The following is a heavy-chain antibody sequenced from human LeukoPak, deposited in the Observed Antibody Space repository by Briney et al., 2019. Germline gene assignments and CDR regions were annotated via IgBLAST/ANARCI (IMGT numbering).Heavy chain of an antibody. CDR3: ARTTEGGYTYDYFYYYMDV. CDR1: GGSISSYY. CDR2: IYYSGRT. V-gene: IGHV4-59*01. Sequence: SETLSLTCSVSGGSISSYYWSWIRQPPGRGLEWIGYIYYSGRTSYNPSLKSRVTISVDTSKNQFSLKLSSVTAADTAVYYCARTTEGGYTYDYFYYYMDVWGKGTTVTISS. J-gene: IGHJ6*03. D-gene: IGHD5-18*01.